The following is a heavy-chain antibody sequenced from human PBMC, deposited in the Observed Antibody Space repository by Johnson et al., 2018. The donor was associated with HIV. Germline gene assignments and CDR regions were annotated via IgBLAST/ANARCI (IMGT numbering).Heavy chain of an antibody. Sequence: RLVESGGGLVQPGGSLTLSCVASGFTFSSFWMTWVRQAPGKGLEWVANIKLDGSDKYYVDSVKGRFTISRDNTKNSVYLLMNNLRVEDTAVYYCARAQLIFPKNAFYSWGQGTMVTVSS. CDR1: GFTFSSFW. CDR2: IKLDGSDK. V-gene: IGHV3-7*01. CDR3: ARAQLIFPKNAFYS. J-gene: IGHJ3*02. D-gene: IGHD3-3*02.